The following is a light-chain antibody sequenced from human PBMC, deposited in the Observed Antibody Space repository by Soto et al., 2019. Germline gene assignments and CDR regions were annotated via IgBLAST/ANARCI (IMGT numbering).Light chain of an antibody. CDR3: SSYTTSSPLEV. Sequence: QSVLTQPPSASGSPGQSVTISCTGTSSDVGGYNYVSWYQQHPGKAPKLMIYEVSKRPSGVPDRFSGSKSGNTASLTVSGLQAEDEADYYCSSYTTSSPLEVFGGGTKLTVL. J-gene: IGLJ3*02. CDR1: SSDVGGYNY. V-gene: IGLV2-8*01. CDR2: EVS.